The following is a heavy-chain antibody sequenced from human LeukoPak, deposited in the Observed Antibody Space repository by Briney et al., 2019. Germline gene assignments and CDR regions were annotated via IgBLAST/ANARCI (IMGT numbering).Heavy chain of an antibody. CDR3: ATDRLGGSYLHY. CDR1: GYTLTELS. J-gene: IGHJ4*02. V-gene: IGHV1-24*01. D-gene: IGHD1-26*01. Sequence: VSVKVSCKVSGYTLTELSMHWVRQAPGKGLEWMGGFDPEDGETIYAQKFQGRVTMTEDTSTDTAYMELSSLRSEDTAVYYCATDRLGGSYLHYWGQGTLVTVSS. CDR2: FDPEDGET.